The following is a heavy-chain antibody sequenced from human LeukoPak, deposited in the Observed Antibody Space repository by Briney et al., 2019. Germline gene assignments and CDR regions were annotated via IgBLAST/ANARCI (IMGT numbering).Heavy chain of an antibody. D-gene: IGHD6-13*01. V-gene: IGHV3-48*04. CDR1: GFTLNTFG. CDR2: ISSDNTAI. Sequence: QSGESLRLSCAASGFTLNTFGMNWVRQAPGKGLEWISYISSDNTAIYYADSVKGRFTISRDNAKNSVYLQMNGLRAEDTAVYYCVRGRRTTTWYRWFDIWGQGTLVAVSS. J-gene: IGHJ5*02. CDR3: VRGRRTTTWYRWFDI.